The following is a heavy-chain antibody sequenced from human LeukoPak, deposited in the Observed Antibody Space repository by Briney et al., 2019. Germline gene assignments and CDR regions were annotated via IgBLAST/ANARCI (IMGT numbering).Heavy chain of an antibody. CDR1: GGSFSGYY. CDR3: ARVKGVVVPAAIRYYYYGMDV. CDR2: IHHSGHP. J-gene: IGHJ6*04. D-gene: IGHD2-2*02. V-gene: IGHV4-34*01. Sequence: SETLSLTCAVYGGSFSGYYWSWIRQPPGKGLEWNGAIHHSGHPTYNPSLKSRATISVDTPKNQFSLKLSSVTAADTAVYYCARVKGVVVPAAIRYYYYGMDVWGKGTTVTVSS.